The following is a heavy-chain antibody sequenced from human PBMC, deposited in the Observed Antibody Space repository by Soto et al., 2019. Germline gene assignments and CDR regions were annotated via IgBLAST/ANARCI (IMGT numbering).Heavy chain of an antibody. D-gene: IGHD1-7*01. V-gene: IGHV3-43*01. CDR3: VKDMNYRGNSGYSDY. Sequence: GGSLRLSCAASGFRFDDYTMHWVRQAPGKGLEWVSLITWTGGSIYYADSVRGRFTTSRDNSKNSVFLQMNSLRTEDAGLYYCVKDMNYRGNSGYSDYWGQGALVTVSS. CDR2: ITWTGGSI. J-gene: IGHJ4*02. CDR1: GFRFDDYT.